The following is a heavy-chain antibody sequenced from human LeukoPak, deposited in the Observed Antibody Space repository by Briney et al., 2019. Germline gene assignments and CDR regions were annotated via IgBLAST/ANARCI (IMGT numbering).Heavy chain of an antibody. CDR2: ISGSGGST. CDR3: AKDPGYSSSWDYFDY. D-gene: IGHD6-13*01. CDR1: GFTFSSYA. Sequence: GGSLRLSCAASGFTFSSYAMSWVRQAAGKGMEWVSAISGSGGSTYYADSGKGRFTISRDNSKNTLYLQMNSLRAEDTAVYYCAKDPGYSSSWDYFDYWGQGTLVTVSS. J-gene: IGHJ4*02. V-gene: IGHV3-23*01.